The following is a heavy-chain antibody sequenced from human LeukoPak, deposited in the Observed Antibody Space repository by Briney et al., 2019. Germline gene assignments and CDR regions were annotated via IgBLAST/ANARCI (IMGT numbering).Heavy chain of an antibody. CDR3: ARDGYCSSTGCSAYFFDS. V-gene: IGHV3-30-3*01. CDR2: ISYDGSNK. CDR1: GFTFSSYA. J-gene: IGHJ4*02. Sequence: GGSLRLSCVASGFTFSSYAMHWVRQAPGKGLHWVAVISYDGSNKYYADSVKGRFTISRDNSKNTLYLQLNSLRPEDTALYYCARDGYCSSTGCSAYFFDSWGQGTLVTVSS. D-gene: IGHD2-2*03.